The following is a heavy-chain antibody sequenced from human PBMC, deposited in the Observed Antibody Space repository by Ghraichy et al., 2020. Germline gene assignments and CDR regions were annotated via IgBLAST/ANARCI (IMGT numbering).Heavy chain of an antibody. CDR3: ARLRGTVTNFDY. CDR1: GFTFGNCW. V-gene: IGHV3-7*01. Sequence: GGSLRLSCAASGFTFGNCWMSWVRQAPGKGLEWVANIKQDGSEKYYVDSVKGRFTISRDNAKSSLYLQMNSLRAEDTAVHYCARLRGTVTNFDYWGQGTLVTVSS. D-gene: IGHD4-17*01. J-gene: IGHJ4*02. CDR2: IKQDGSEK.